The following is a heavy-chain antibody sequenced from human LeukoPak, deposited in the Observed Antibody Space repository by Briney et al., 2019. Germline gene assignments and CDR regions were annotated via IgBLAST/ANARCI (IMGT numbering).Heavy chain of an antibody. V-gene: IGHV4-59*01. CDR3: ARGVAVAGFPRGAFDI. J-gene: IGHJ3*02. Sequence: EASETLSLTCTVSGGSISSYYWSWIRQPPGKGLEWIGYIYYSGSTNYNPSLKSRVTISVDTSKNQFSLKLSSVTAADTAVYYCARGVAVAGFPRGAFDIWGQGTMVTVSS. D-gene: IGHD6-19*01. CDR2: IYYSGST. CDR1: GGSISSYY.